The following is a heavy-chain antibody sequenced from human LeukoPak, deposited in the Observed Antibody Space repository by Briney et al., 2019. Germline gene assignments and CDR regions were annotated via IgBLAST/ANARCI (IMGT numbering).Heavy chain of an antibody. Sequence: PGGSLRLSCAASGFTFSSYSMNWGREAPGKGLEWVSSISSSSSYIYYADSVKGRFTISRDNAKTSLYLQMNSLRAEDTAVYYCARAPVAGRLGPSDSSGYGMDVWGQGTTVTVSS. J-gene: IGHJ6*02. CDR1: GFTFSSYS. V-gene: IGHV3-21*01. CDR2: ISSSSSYI. CDR3: ARAPVAGRLGPSDSSGYGMDV. D-gene: IGHD3-22*01.